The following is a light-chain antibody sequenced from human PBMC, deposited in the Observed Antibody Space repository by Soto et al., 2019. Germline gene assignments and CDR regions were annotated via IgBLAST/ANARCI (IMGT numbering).Light chain of an antibody. CDR2: DAS. V-gene: IGKV3-15*01. J-gene: IGKJ1*01. CDR3: QQYNNWPPWT. Sequence: EIVMTQSPVTLSVSPGERATLSCRASQSISSNVAWYQQKPGQAPRLLIYDASTRATGIPARFSGSGSGTEFPLTISSLQSEDFADYYCQQYNNWPPWTFGQGTKVEIK. CDR1: QSISSN.